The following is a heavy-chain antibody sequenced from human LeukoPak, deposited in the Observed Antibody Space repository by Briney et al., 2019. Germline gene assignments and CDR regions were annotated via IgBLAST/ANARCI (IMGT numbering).Heavy chain of an antibody. CDR3: AREGSTDFWSAYSVYYFDY. CDR1: GFTFSSYS. D-gene: IGHD3-3*01. CDR2: ISSSSSYI. Sequence: GGSLRLSCAASGFTFSSYSMNWVRQAPGKGLEWVSSISSSSSYIYYADSVKGRFTIPRDSAKNSLYLQMNSLRAEDTAVYYCAREGSTDFWSAYSVYYFDYWGQGTLVTVSS. V-gene: IGHV3-21*01. J-gene: IGHJ4*02.